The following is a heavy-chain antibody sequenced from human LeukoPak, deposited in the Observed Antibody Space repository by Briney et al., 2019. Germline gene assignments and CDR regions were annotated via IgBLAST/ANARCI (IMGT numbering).Heavy chain of an antibody. J-gene: IGHJ3*02. V-gene: IGHV4-31*03. CDR1: GGSISSGGYY. Sequence: PSQTLSLTCTVSGGSISSGGYYWSWIRQHPGKGLEWIGYIYYSGSTYYNPSLKSRVTISVDTSKNQFSLKLNSVTAADTAVYYCARGSVVVTATYAFDIWGQGTMVTVSS. D-gene: IGHD2-21*02. CDR2: IYYSGST. CDR3: ARGSVVVTATYAFDI.